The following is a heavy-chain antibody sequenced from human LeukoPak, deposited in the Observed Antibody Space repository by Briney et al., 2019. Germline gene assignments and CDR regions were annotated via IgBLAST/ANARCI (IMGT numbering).Heavy chain of an antibody. D-gene: IGHD4-4*01. CDR1: GFTVSSNY. Sequence: PGGSLRLSCAASGFTVSSNYMSWVRQAPGKGLEWVSVIYSGGSTDYADSVQGRFTISRDNSKNTLYLQMNSLRAEDTAVYYCARGVTINWFDPWGQGTLVTVSS. CDR2: IYSGGST. CDR3: ARGVTINWFDP. V-gene: IGHV3-66*01. J-gene: IGHJ5*02.